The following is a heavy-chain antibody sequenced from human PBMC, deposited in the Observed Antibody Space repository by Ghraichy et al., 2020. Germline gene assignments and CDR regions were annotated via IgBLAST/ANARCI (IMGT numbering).Heavy chain of an antibody. J-gene: IGHJ4*02. V-gene: IGHV3-23*01. D-gene: IGHD6-6*01. CDR2: ITGGGDDT. CDR1: GFTFSNYA. Sequence: GSLNISCAASGFTFSNYAMSWVRQSPGKGLEWVSAITGGGDDTYSADSVKGRFTISRDNSKNTLYLQMNSLRAEDTAVYYCAKGSSSSRPYYFDYWGQGTLVTVSS. CDR3: AKGSSSSRPYYFDY.